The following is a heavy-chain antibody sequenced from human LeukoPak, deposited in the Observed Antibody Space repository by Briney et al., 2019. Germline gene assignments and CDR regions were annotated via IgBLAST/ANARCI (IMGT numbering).Heavy chain of an antibody. Sequence: GGSLRLSCAASGFTFDDYATHWVRQAPGKGLEWVSLISGDGSGTYYADSMKGRFTISRDNSKNSLYLQMNSLRSEDTAFYFCARDPGNYYDASGYMDHWGQGSLVTVSS. CDR3: ARDPGNYYDASGYMDH. CDR2: ISGDGSGT. D-gene: IGHD3-22*01. V-gene: IGHV3-43*02. J-gene: IGHJ4*02. CDR1: GFTFDDYA.